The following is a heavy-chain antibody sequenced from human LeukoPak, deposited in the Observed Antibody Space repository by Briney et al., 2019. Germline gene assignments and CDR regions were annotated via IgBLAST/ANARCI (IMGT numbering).Heavy chain of an antibody. D-gene: IGHD3-10*01. Sequence: SETLSLTCTVSGGSISSDNYYWGWIRQPPGKGLEWIGNIYNSGSTYYTPSLKSRVTISVDKSKKQLSLKLSSVTAADTAVYYCAGDYDSGSYYKDYWGQGTLVTVSS. V-gene: IGHV4-39*01. CDR3: AGDYDSGSYYKDY. CDR2: IYNSGST. J-gene: IGHJ4*02. CDR1: GGSISSDNYY.